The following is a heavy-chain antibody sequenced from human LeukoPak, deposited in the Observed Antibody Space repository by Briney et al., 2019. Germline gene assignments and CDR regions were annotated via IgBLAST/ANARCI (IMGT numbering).Heavy chain of an antibody. CDR3: AGTYSGSYPDAFDI. CDR2: ISSSSSYI. Sequence: GGSLRLSCAASGFTFSSYSMTWVRQAPGKGLEWVSSISSSSSYIYYADSVKGRFTISRDNAKNSLYLQMNSLRAEDTAVYYCAGTYSGSYPDAFDIWGQGTMVTVSS. D-gene: IGHD1-26*01. J-gene: IGHJ3*02. CDR1: GFTFSSYS. V-gene: IGHV3-21*01.